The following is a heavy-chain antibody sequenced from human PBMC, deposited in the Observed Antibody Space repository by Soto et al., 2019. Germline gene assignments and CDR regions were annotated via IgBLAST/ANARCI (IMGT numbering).Heavy chain of an antibody. Sequence: TGGSLRLSCVVSGVSMYDYGMNWVRQAPGKGLEWVSYFSSSSSVIYYADSVKGRVTISRDNAKNSVYLQMNRVRDEDTAVYYCARDVLSGKPWGQGTLVTVSS. CDR1: GVSMYDYG. V-gene: IGHV3-48*02. CDR3: ARDVLSGKP. D-gene: IGHD3-10*01. CDR2: FSSSSSVI. J-gene: IGHJ5*02.